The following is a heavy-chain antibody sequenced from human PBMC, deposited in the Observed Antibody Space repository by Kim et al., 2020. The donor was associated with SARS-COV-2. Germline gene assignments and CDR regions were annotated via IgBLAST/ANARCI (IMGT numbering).Heavy chain of an antibody. CDR2: IRSKAYGGTT. CDR1: GFTFGDYA. Sequence: GGSLRLSCTASGFTFGDYAMSWFRQAPGKGLEWVGFIRSKAYGGTTEYAASVKGRFTISRDDSKSIAYLQMNSLKTEDTAVYYCTRGEGINWNSLWGAFDIWGQGTMVTVSS. V-gene: IGHV3-49*03. J-gene: IGHJ3*02. CDR3: TRGEGINWNSLWGAFDI. D-gene: IGHD1-7*01.